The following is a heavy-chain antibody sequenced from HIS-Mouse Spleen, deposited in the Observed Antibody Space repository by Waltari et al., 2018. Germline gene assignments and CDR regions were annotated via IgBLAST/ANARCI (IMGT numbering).Heavy chain of an antibody. V-gene: IGHV4-39*07. Sequence: QLQLQESGPGLVKPSETLSLTCTVSGGSISSSSYYWGWIRQPPGKGLEWIGSIDYSGSTYYHPSLKRRVTISVDTSKNQFSLKLSSVTAADTAVYYCAREIPYSSSWYDWYFDLWGRGTLVTVSS. CDR1: GGSISSSSYY. D-gene: IGHD6-13*01. CDR3: AREIPYSSSWYDWYFDL. J-gene: IGHJ2*01. CDR2: IDYSGST.